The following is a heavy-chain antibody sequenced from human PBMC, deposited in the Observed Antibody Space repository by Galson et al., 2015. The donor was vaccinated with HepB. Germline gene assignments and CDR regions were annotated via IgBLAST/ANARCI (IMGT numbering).Heavy chain of an antibody. CDR2: IYTSGST. J-gene: IGHJ5*02. V-gene: IGHV4-61*02. CDR3: ARVNYDILTGPNWFDP. D-gene: IGHD3-9*01. Sequence: TLSLTCTVSGGSISSGSYYWSWIRQPAGKGLEWIGRIYTSGSTNYNPSLKSRVTMSVDTSKKQFSLKLSSVTAADTAVYYCARVNYDILTGPNWFDPWGQGTLVTVSS. CDR1: GGSISSGSYY.